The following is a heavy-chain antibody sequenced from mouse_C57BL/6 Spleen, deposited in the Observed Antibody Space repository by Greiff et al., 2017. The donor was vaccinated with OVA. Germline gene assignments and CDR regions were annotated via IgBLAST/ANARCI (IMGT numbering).Heavy chain of an antibody. Sequence: EVQLMASEGGLVQPGSSMKLSCTASGFTFSDYYMAWVRQVPEKGLEWVANINCDGSSNYYLDSLKSRFIISRDNAKNILYLQMSSLKAEDTATYDCARVSDDGYFDYWGQGTTLTVSS. CDR1: GFTFSDYY. CDR3: ARVSDDGYFDY. J-gene: IGHJ2*01. CDR2: INCDGSSN. D-gene: IGHD2-3*01. V-gene: IGHV5-16*01.